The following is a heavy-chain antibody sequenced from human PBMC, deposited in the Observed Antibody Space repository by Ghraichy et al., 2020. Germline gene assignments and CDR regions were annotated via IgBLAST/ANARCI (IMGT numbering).Heavy chain of an antibody. V-gene: IGHV3-23*01. J-gene: IGHJ4*02. CDR3: AKRAQYSSGPFDY. CDR1: GFSFSNYD. Sequence: GGSLRLSCAASGFSFSNYDMAWVRQAPGKGLEWVSAISGSSSFTDYTDSVKGRFTISRENSKTTVSLQMNSLTAEDPAVYYCAKRAQYSSGPFDYWGQGTLVTVSS. D-gene: IGHD2/OR15-2a*01. CDR2: ISGSSSFT.